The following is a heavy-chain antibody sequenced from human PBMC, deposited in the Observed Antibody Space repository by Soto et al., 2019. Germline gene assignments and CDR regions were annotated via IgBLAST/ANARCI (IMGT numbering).Heavy chain of an antibody. J-gene: IGHJ2*01. V-gene: IGHV4-4*02. D-gene: IGHD2-2*01. Sequence: QVHLQESGPGLVKASGTLSLTCAVSSGSISSNNWWSWVRQPPGKGLEWIGEIYHSGTTNYNPSLNSLVTISVDTSKTPFSLNLNSVTAADTAVYDCATGGSYCSTTGCLYWYLDLSGRSTLVSVSS. CDR3: ATGGSYCSTTGCLYWYLDL. CDR1: SGSISSNNW. CDR2: IYHSGTT.